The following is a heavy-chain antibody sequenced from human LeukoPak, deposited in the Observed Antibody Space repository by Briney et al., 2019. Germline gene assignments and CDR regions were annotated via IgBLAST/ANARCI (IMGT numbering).Heavy chain of an antibody. V-gene: IGHV3-53*01. J-gene: IGHJ2*01. Sequence: GGSLRLSCAASGFTVSNNYMSWVRQAPGKGLEWVSVIYRGGTTYYADSVKDRFTISRDNSKNTLYLQMNSLRAEDTAVYYCVRENCGGDCYRYFDVWGRGTLVTVSS. CDR2: IYRGGTT. CDR1: GFTVSNNY. D-gene: IGHD2-21*02. CDR3: VRENCGGDCYRYFDV.